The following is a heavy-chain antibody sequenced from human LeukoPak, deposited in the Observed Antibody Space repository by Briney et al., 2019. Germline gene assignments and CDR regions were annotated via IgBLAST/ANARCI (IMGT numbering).Heavy chain of an antibody. D-gene: IGHD5-12*01. CDR1: GFTLSTYT. J-gene: IGHJ4*02. CDR3: ARGPSGYHNT. V-gene: IGHV3-21*01. Sequence: GGSLRLSCAASGFTLSTYTMNWVRQAPGKGLEWVSSISSSSSYIYYADSVKGRFTISRDNSKNTLYLQMNSLRAEDTAVYYCARGPSGYHNTGGQGTLVTVSS. CDR2: ISSSSSYI.